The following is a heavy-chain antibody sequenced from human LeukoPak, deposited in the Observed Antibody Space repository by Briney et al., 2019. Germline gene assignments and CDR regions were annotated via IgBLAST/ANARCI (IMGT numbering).Heavy chain of an antibody. CDR1: GYTFTGYY. J-gene: IGHJ3*02. CDR2: INPNSGGT. D-gene: IGHD6-19*01. CDR3: ARPIAVADNDAFDI. V-gene: IGHV1-2*02. Sequence: ASVKVSCKASGYTFTGYYMHWVRQAPGQGLEWMGWINPNSGGTNYAQKFQGRVTMTRDTSISTAYMELSRLRSDDTAVYYCARPIAVADNDAFDIWGQGQWSPSLQ.